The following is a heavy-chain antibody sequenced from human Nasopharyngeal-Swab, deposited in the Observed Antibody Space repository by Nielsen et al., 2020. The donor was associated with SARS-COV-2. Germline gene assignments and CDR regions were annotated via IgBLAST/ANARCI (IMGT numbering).Heavy chain of an antibody. D-gene: IGHD2-2*01. CDR1: GGSFSANY. J-gene: IGHJ6*03. CDR3: ARGLSGVVPAPILGLGPYYYFYYMDV. V-gene: IGHV4-34*01. CDR2: INHNGST. Sequence: SETLSLTCAVSGGSFSANYWGWIRQPPGKGLEWIGEINHNGSTNYNPSLKSRVTISVDTSKSQFSLKLTSVTAADTSVYYFARGLSGVVPAPILGLGPYYYFYYMDVWGKGTTVTVSS.